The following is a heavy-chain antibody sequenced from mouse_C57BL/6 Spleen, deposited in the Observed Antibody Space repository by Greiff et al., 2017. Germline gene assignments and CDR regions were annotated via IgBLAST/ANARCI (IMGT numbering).Heavy chain of an antibody. D-gene: IGHD3-2*02. Sequence: VQVVESGPELVKPGASVKISCKASGYAFSSSWMNWVKQRPGKGLEWIGRIYPGDGDTNYNGKFKGKATLTADKSSSTAYMQLSSLTSEDSAVYFCSQDSAGLTWFADWGQGTLVTVSA. CDR3: SQDSAGLTWFAD. CDR2: IYPGDGDT. V-gene: IGHV1-82*01. CDR1: GYAFSSSW. J-gene: IGHJ3*01.